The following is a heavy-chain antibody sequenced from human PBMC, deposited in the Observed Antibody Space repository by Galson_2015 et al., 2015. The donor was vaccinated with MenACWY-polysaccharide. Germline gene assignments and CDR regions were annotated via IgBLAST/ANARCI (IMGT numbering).Heavy chain of an antibody. CDR1: GGSISGYY. D-gene: IGHD1-26*01. Sequence: ATLSLTCTVSGGSISGYYWRWLRPPPGKGLEWIGYMHYSGSTKYNPSLKSRVSISADTSKNQFSLKLRSVTAADTAVYYCALGGTPYYFSYGVDVWGQGTTVTVSS. J-gene: IGHJ6*02. CDR2: MHYSGST. CDR3: ALGGTPYYFSYGVDV. V-gene: IGHV4-59*01.